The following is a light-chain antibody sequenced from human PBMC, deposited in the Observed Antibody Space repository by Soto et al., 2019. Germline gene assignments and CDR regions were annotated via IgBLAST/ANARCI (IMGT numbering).Light chain of an antibody. CDR2: EVT. V-gene: IGLV2-14*03. J-gene: IGLJ2*01. Sequence: QSALTQPASVSGSPGQSITIPCTGTSSDVGRYKYVSWYQQHPNQAPKLMIYEVTNRPSGVSRRFSGSRSGNTASLSISGLQAEDEADYYCSSYTITNTVIFGGGTKLTVL. CDR3: SSYTITNTVI. CDR1: SSDVGRYKY.